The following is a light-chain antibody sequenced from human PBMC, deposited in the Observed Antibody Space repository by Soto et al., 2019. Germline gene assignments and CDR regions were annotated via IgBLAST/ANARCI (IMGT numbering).Light chain of an antibody. J-gene: IGLJ2*01. CDR3: SSYAGSNNYVV. CDR2: GVS. CDR1: SSDIGAYNF. Sequence: QSALTQPPSASGSPGQSVIISCSGTSSDIGAYNFVSWYQQHPGKAPRLMIYGVSKRPSGVPDRFSGSKSGNTASLTVSGLQAEDEADYYCSSYAGSNNYVVFGGGPKVTVL. V-gene: IGLV2-8*01.